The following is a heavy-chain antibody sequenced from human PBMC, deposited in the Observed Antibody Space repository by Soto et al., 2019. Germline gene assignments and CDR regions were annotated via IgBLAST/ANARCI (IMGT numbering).Heavy chain of an antibody. Sequence: EVQLVESGGGLVQSGGSLRLSCAASGFTFSGYEMNWVRQAPGKGLEWVAYISDSGSTMFYPDSVKGRFTISRDNAKNSVYLQMNNLRGEDTAVDYCAREGTNISSWYFDLWGRGTLVTVSS. CDR3: AREGTNISSWYFDL. V-gene: IGHV3-48*03. CDR2: ISDSGSTM. J-gene: IGHJ2*01. CDR1: GFTFSGYE. D-gene: IGHD6-13*01.